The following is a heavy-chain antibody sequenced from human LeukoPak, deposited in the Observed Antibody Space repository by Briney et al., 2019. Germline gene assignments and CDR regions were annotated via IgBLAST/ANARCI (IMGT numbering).Heavy chain of an antibody. J-gene: IGHJ6*03. Sequence: ASVKVSCKASGYTFTSYDINWVRQAPGQGLEWMGWINPNSGGTNYAQKFQGRVTMTRDTSISTAYMELSRLRSDDTAVYYCARVQLGGYCSSTSCSEYYYYYYMDVWGKGTTVTISS. D-gene: IGHD2-2*01. CDR3: ARVQLGGYCSSTSCSEYYYYYYMDV. CDR1: GYTFTSYD. CDR2: INPNSGGT. V-gene: IGHV1-2*02.